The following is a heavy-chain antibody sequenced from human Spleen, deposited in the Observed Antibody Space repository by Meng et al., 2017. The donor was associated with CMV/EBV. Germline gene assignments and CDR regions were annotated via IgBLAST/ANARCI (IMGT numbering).Heavy chain of an antibody. J-gene: IGHJ5*02. D-gene: IGHD2-8*01. CDR3: ARPGGVRSRLYSWFDA. CDR1: GGSISSSSYY. Sequence: GSLRLSCTVSGGSISSSSYYWGWIRQPPGKGLEWIGSIYYSGSTGYNPSLMSRVTLSTDTSKSQFSLNLTSVTAADTAVYYCARPGGVRSRLYSWFDAWGQGILVTVSS. CDR2: IYYSGST. V-gene: IGHV4-39*07.